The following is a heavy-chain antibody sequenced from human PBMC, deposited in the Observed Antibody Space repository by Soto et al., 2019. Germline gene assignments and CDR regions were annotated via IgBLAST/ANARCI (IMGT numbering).Heavy chain of an antibody. CDR1: GFSFNDYC. CDR2: ISYDGSIK. V-gene: IGHV3-30*18. Sequence: QVQLVESGGGVVQPGRSLRLSCAASGFSFNDYCMHWVRQAPGKGLQWVALISYDGSIKYYADSVKGRFTISRDISKNTLFLQMNSRKAEDTAVYYCAKALRNWNTYDYYDTMDVWGQGTTVTVSS. D-gene: IGHD3-3*01. J-gene: IGHJ6*02. CDR3: AKALRNWNTYDYYDTMDV.